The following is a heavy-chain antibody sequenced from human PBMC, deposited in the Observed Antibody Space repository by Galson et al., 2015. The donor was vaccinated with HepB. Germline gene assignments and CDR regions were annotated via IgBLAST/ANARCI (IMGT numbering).Heavy chain of an antibody. CDR2: ISGSGGST. Sequence: SLRLSCAASGFTFSSYAMSCVRQAPGKGLEWVSAISGSGGSTYYAASVKGRFTISRDNSKNTLYLQMNSLRAEDTAVYYCAKPFIVVVPAAISYWGQGTLVTVSS. D-gene: IGHD2-2*02. V-gene: IGHV3-23*01. CDR3: AKPFIVVVPAAISY. CDR1: GFTFSSYA. J-gene: IGHJ4*02.